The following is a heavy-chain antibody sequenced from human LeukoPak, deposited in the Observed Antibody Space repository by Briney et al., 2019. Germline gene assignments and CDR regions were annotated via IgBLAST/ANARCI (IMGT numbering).Heavy chain of an antibody. CDR1: GGSISSNSYY. V-gene: IGHV4-39*01. J-gene: IGHJ4*02. Sequence: SETLSLTCAVSGGSISSNSYYWGWIRQPPGKGLEWIGSIYYSGSTYYNPSLKSRVTISVDTSKNQFSLKLSSVTAADTAVYYCARPTYYYDSSGYYSLRPFDYWGQGTLVTVSS. CDR3: ARPTYYYDSSGYYSLRPFDY. CDR2: IYYSGST. D-gene: IGHD3-22*01.